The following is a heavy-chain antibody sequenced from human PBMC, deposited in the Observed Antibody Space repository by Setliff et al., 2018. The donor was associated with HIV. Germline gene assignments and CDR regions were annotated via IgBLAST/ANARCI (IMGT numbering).Heavy chain of an antibody. Sequence: ASVKVSCKTSGYTFPDYYLHWVRQAPGQGLEWMGRIIPNSGGTNYAQKFQGRVTMTRDTSISTAYMELSRLRSDDTAVYYCARGFSVYSSSDPLLNWFDPWGQGTLVTVSS. D-gene: IGHD6-6*01. CDR1: GYTFPDYY. CDR3: ARGFSVYSSSDPLLNWFDP. V-gene: IGHV1-2*06. J-gene: IGHJ5*02. CDR2: IIPNSGGT.